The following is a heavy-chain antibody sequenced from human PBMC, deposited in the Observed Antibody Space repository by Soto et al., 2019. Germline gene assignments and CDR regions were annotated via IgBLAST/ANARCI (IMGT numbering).Heavy chain of an antibody. D-gene: IGHD3-10*01. CDR2: IYHSGNT. J-gene: IGHJ4*02. CDR1: GGSISSSNW. CDR3: ARRWGEGRVDY. Sequence: QVQLQESGPGLVKPSGTLSLTCAVSGGSISSSNWWSWVRQPPGKGLEWSGEIYHSGNTNYNPSLKGRVTMAVGTSRNPFSLRLSSVTVADTAVYYCARRWGEGRVDYWGQGTLVTVSS. V-gene: IGHV4-4*02.